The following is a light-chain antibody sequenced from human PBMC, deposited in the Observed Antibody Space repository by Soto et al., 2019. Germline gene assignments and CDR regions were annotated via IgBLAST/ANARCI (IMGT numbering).Light chain of an antibody. CDR1: QSVRNN. CDR3: QQYNNWPPWT. V-gene: IGKV3-15*01. Sequence: EIVMTQSPPTLSVSPGERATLSCRASQSVRNNLAWYQQKPGQAPRLLMYGASTRATGIPARFSGSGSGTEFTLTISSLQSEDFAVYYCQQYNNWPPWTFGQGTKVEIK. J-gene: IGKJ1*01. CDR2: GAS.